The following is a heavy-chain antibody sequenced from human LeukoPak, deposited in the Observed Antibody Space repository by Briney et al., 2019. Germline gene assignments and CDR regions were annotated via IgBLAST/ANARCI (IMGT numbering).Heavy chain of an antibody. Sequence: PGGSLRLSCAASGFTFGTYGMNWLRQAPGKGLEWVSAISGSGGSAYYADSVKGRFTISRDNSKNTLYLQMNSLRVEDTAIYYCAKGMYANYFDHWGQGTLVTVAS. CDR3: AKGMYANYFDH. J-gene: IGHJ4*02. D-gene: IGHD2-8*01. CDR2: ISGSGGSA. V-gene: IGHV3-23*01. CDR1: GFTFGTYG.